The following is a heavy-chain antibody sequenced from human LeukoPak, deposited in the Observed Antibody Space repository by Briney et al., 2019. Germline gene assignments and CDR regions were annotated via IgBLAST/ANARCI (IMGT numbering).Heavy chain of an antibody. CDR2: IYCSGST. CDR3: ARGDRDYDFWSGYPLYYFDY. D-gene: IGHD3-3*01. CDR1: GGSFSGYY. V-gene: IGHV4-59*08. Sequence: PSETLSLTCAVYGGSFSGYYWSWIRQPPGKGLEWIGYIYCSGSTNYNPSLKSRVTISVDTSKNQFSLKLSSVTAADTAVYYCARGDRDYDFWSGYPLYYFDYWGQGTLVTVSS. J-gene: IGHJ4*02.